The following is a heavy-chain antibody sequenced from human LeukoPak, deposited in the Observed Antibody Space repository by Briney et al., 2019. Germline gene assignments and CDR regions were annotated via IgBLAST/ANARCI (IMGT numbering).Heavy chain of an antibody. J-gene: IGHJ4*02. CDR1: GYSISSGYY. CDR3: ARGYYDSSGYFAPAHFDY. D-gene: IGHD3-22*01. V-gene: IGHV4-38-2*02. CDR2: IYHSGST. Sequence: SETLSLTCTVSGYSISSGYYWGWIRQPPGKGLEWIGSIYHSGSTYYNPSLKSRVTVSVDTSRDQFSLKLSSVTAADTAVYYCARGYYDSSGYFAPAHFDYWGQGTLVTVSS.